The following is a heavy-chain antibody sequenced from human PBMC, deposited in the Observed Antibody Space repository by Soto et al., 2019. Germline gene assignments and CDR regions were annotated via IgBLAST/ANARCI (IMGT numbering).Heavy chain of an antibody. D-gene: IGHD3-22*01. J-gene: IGHJ5*01. CDR2: LSYDGSYT. V-gene: IGHV3-30*18. CDR3: AKEMYPRTVLDSSSPWGDS. Sequence: QVQLVESGGGVAQPGRSLRLSCAVSGFTFSDYGMHWVRQAPGKGLEWVAVLSYDGSYTYYADSVKGRFTVSRDLSVSTLLLQMNSLRREVTATYFYAKEMYPRTVLDSSSPWGDSWGQGTLVAVTS. CDR1: GFTFSDYG.